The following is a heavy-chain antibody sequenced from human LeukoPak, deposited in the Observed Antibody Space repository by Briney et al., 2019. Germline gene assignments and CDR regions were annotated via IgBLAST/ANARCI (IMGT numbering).Heavy chain of an antibody. CDR2: IHYSGST. D-gene: IGHD3-10*01. J-gene: IGHJ4*02. CDR3: ARDLPLRGSLDY. V-gene: IGHV4-59*12. Sequence: SETLSLTCTVSGGSINTYYWSWIRQPPGEGLEWIGYIHYSGSTNYNPSLKSRITISVDTSKNQFSLKLSSVTAADTAVYYCARDLPLRGSLDYWGQGTLVTVSS. CDR1: GGSINTYY.